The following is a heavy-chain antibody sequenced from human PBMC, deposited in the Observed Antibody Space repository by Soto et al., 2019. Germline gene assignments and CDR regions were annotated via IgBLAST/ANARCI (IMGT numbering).Heavy chain of an antibody. V-gene: IGHV4-59*01. J-gene: IGHJ4*02. CDR3: GRVVTILGGFTRYYFAY. CDR2: IYYSGST. Sequence: SETLSLTCTVSGGSISSYYWSWIRQPPGKGLEWIGYIYYSGSTNYNPSLKSRVTISVDTSKNQFSLKLSSVTAADTAVYYCGRVVTILGGFTRYYFAYWGQGTLVTVSS. CDR1: GGSISSYY. D-gene: IGHD3-3*01.